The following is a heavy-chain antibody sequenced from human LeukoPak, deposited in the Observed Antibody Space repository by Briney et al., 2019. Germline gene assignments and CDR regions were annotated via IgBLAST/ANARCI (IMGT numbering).Heavy chain of an antibody. J-gene: IGHJ4*02. CDR2: IGAYNGNT. CDR1: GYTFTSYG. CDR3: ARDKAIYSGYAYYFDY. Sequence: ASVKVSCKASGYTFTSYGISWVRQAPGQGLEWMGWIGAYNGNTNYAQKLQGRVTMTTDTSTNTAYMELRSLRSDDTAVYYCARDKAIYSGYAYYFDYWGQGTLVTVSS. V-gene: IGHV1-18*01. D-gene: IGHD5-12*01.